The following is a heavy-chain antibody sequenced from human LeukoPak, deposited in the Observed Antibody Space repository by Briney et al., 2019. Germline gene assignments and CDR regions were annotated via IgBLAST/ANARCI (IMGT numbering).Heavy chain of an antibody. D-gene: IGHD3-10*01. CDR2: ISGSGGST. CDR1: AFTFSSYA. Sequence: GGSLRLSRAASAFTFSSYAMSWVRQAPGKGLEWVSAISGSGGSTYYADSVKGRFTISRDNSKNTLYLQMNSLRAEDTAVYYCAKDLANDTLVRGVIPYWGQGTLVTVSS. J-gene: IGHJ4*02. V-gene: IGHV3-23*01. CDR3: AKDLANDTLVRGVIPY.